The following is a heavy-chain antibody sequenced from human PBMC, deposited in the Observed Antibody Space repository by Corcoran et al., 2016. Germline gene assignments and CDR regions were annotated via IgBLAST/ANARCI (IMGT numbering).Heavy chain of an antibody. V-gene: IGHV1-46*02. CDR3: ASVFTSGWQDDL. Sequence: QVQLVQSGAEVKRPGASVKVSCRASGFILNNYHIHWVRQAPGQGLEWMGIINIGVLTTNYAQKLQGRVTMTRDTATKTVSMELGSLTSEDTAVYFCASVFTSGWQDDLWGQGTRFTVSS. D-gene: IGHD6-19*01. J-gene: IGHJ5*02. CDR1: GFILNNYH. CDR2: INIGVLTT.